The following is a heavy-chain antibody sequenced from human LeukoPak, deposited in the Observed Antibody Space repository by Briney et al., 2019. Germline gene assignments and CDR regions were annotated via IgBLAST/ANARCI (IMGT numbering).Heavy chain of an antibody. Sequence: ASVKVSCKASGYTFTSYAISWVRQAPGQGLEWMGCIRAHNGDTNHAQQLQGRVTMTTDTSTRAAYMELRSLRSEDTAVYYCARGEFICTINTCYASALDSWGQGTLVTVSS. V-gene: IGHV1-18*01. J-gene: IGHJ4*02. D-gene: IGHD2-2*01. CDR3: ARGEFICTINTCYASALDS. CDR2: IRAHNGDT. CDR1: GYTFTSYA.